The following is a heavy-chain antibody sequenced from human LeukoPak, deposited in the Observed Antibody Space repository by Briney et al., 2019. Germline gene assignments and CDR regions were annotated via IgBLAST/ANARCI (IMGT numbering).Heavy chain of an antibody. CDR3: AKSSPPSSSTSCMDY. V-gene: IGHV3-21*01. J-gene: IGHJ4*02. CDR1: GFTFSSYS. CDR2: ISSSSSYI. Sequence: GGSLRLSCAASGFTFSSYSMNWVRQAPGKGLEWVSCISSSSSYIYYADSVKGRFTISRDNAKNSLYLQMNSLIAEDTAVYYCAKSSPPSSSTSCMDYWGQGTPVTVSS. D-gene: IGHD2-2*01.